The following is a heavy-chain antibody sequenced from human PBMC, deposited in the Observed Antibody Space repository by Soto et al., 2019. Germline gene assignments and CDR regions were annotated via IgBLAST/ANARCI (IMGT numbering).Heavy chain of an antibody. CDR1: GYSFTSRD. J-gene: IGHJ4*02. V-gene: IGHV1-8*01. CDR2: MQPGTGRT. CDR3: ARGGSAGVEC. D-gene: IGHD3-10*01. Sequence: ASVKVSCEASGYSFTSRDINRVRQTAGQGLEWMGWMQPGTGRTGNTQKLHGRVTMTSDTSINTAYMELHTITSDDTAFYHCARGGSAGVECGGQGTRVTV.